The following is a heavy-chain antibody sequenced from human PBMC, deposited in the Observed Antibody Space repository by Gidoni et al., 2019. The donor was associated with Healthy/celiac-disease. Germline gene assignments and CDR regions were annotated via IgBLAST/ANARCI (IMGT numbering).Heavy chain of an antibody. Sequence: QVQLVESGGGVVQPGRSLRLSCAASGFTFSSYGMHWVRQAPGKGLEWVAVIWYDGSNKYYADSVKGRFTISRDNSKNTLYLQMNSLRAEDTAGYYCARDQGYFDLWGRGTLVTVSS. CDR3: ARDQGYFDL. CDR2: IWYDGSNK. J-gene: IGHJ2*01. CDR1: GFTFSSYG. V-gene: IGHV3-33*01.